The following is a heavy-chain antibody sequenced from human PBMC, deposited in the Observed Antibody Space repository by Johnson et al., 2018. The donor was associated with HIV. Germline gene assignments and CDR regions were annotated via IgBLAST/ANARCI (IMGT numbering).Heavy chain of an antibody. V-gene: IGHV3-9*01. CDR3: ARLTYNFNSRLGVFDI. D-gene: IGHD1-20*01. CDR1: GFTFDDYA. Sequence: QLVESGGGLVQPGRSLRLSCAASGFTFDDYAMHWVRQAPGKGLEWVAGITWNSGSIGYADSVKGRFPISRDNARNSLYLQMNSLRAEDTAVYYCARLTYNFNSRLGVFDIWGQGTMVTVSS. J-gene: IGHJ3*02. CDR2: ITWNSGSI.